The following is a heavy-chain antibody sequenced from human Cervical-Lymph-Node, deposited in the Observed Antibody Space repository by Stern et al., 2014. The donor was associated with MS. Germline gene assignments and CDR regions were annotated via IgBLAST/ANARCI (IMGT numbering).Heavy chain of an antibody. CDR1: GGSISSFY. V-gene: IGHV4-59*01. J-gene: IGHJ4*02. CDR2: MYYDRRS. CDR3: ARSVAGTRIDY. Sequence: VQLEESGPGLVKPSETPSLTCTVSGGSISSFYWTWIRQPPGQGLDWIGYMYYDRRSNYTRSLKSRVTISINTSKNQLSLRVSAVTATATAVYYCARSVAGTRIDYWGQGILVTVSS. D-gene: IGHD2-15*01.